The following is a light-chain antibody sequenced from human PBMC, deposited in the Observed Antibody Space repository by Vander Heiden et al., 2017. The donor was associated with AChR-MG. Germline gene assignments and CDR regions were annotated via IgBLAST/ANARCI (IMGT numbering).Light chain of an antibody. CDR3: QQYNDWPLT. Sequence: EIVLTPFPATLSVSPGERATLSCRASQSVSSNLAWYQQKPGQPPRLLIYGASTRATGIPARFSGSGSGTEFTLTISSLQSEDFAVYSCQQYNDWPLTFGPGAKVDIK. J-gene: IGKJ3*01. CDR1: QSVSSN. V-gene: IGKV3-15*01. CDR2: GAS.